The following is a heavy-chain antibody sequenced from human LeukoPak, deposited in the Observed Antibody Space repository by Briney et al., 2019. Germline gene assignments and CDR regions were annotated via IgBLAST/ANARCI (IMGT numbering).Heavy chain of an antibody. V-gene: IGHV5-51*01. CDR1: GYSFTKNW. CDR2: IYPPDSDT. J-gene: IGHJ4*02. Sequence: GESLKISCKGSGYSFTKNWIGWVRQMPGKGLEWMGIIYPPDSDTRYSPSFQGQVTISADKSISTAYLQWSSLKASDTAMYYCAILFYGSGKRYFDYWGQGTLVTVSS. D-gene: IGHD3-10*01. CDR3: AILFYGSGKRYFDY.